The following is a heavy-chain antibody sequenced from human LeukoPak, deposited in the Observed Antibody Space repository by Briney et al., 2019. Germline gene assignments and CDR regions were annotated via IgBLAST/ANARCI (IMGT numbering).Heavy chain of an antibody. Sequence: GASVKVSCKASGYTFTGYYMHWVRQAPGQGLEWMGWINPNSGGTNYAQKFQGRVTMTRDTSFSTAYVELSRLRSDDTAVYYCARNHIAQWLVRGHDAFDIWGQGTMVTVSS. D-gene: IGHD6-19*01. V-gene: IGHV1-2*02. J-gene: IGHJ3*02. CDR3: ARNHIAQWLVRGHDAFDI. CDR1: GYTFTGYY. CDR2: INPNSGGT.